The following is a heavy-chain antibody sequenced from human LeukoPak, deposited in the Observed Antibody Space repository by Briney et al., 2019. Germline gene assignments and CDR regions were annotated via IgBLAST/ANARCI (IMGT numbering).Heavy chain of an antibody. CDR2: ISAYNGNT. V-gene: IGHV1-18*01. CDR3: ARDASKFYYYDSSGYSRNWDG. J-gene: IGHJ4*02. CDR1: GYTFTSYG. D-gene: IGHD3-22*01. Sequence: ASVKVSCKASGYTFTSYGISWVRQAPGQGLEWMGWISAYNGNTNYAQKLQGRVTMTTDTSTSTAYMELRSLRSDDTAVYYCARDASKFYYYDSSGYSRNWDGWGQGTLVTVSS.